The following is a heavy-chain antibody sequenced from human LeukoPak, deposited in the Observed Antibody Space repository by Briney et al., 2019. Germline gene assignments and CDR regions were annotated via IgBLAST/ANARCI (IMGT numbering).Heavy chain of an antibody. CDR2: IKSKTDGGTT. Sequence: PGGSLRLSCAASGFTFSNAWMSWVRQAPGKGLEWVGLIKSKTDGGTTDYAAPVKGRFTISRDESKNTLYLQMNSLRAEDTAVYYCAKDCDYGGNSGMPCYWGQGTLVTVSS. CDR3: AKDCDYGGNSGMPCY. J-gene: IGHJ4*02. V-gene: IGHV3-15*01. CDR1: GFTFSNAW. D-gene: IGHD4-23*01.